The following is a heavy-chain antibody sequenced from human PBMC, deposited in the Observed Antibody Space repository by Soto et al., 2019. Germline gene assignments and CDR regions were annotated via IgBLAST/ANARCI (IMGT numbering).Heavy chain of an antibody. CDR1: GFTFTSSA. D-gene: IGHD3-22*01. CDR2: IVVGSGNT. CDR3: AAEGRAYYYDSSGYT. V-gene: IGHV1-58*01. J-gene: IGHJ5*02. Sequence: GASVKVSCKASGFTFTSSAVQWVRQARGQRLEWIGWIVVGSGNTNYAQKFQERATITRDMSTSTAYMKLSSLRSEDTAVYYCAAEGRAYYYDSSGYTWGQGTLVTVSS.